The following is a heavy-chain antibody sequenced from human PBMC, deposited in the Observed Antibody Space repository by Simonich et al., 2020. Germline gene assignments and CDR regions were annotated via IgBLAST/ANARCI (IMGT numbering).Heavy chain of an antibody. CDR2: SSSSSSYI. J-gene: IGHJ4*02. CDR3: ARANERDY. D-gene: IGHD1-1*01. Sequence: EVQLVESGGGLVKPGGSLRLSCAASGFTFRGYSMNWVRQAPGKGVEWVSSSSSSSSYIYYADSVKCRFTISRDNAKNSLYLQMNSLRAEDTAVYYCARANERDYWGQGTLVTVSS. V-gene: IGHV3-21*01. CDR1: GFTFRGYS.